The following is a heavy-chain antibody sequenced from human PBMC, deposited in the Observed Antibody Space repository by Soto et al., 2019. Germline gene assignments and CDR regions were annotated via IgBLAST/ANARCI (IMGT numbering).Heavy chain of an antibody. CDR3: ANDYDLLTGYGPHYYSNGIDV. CDR1: GGTFSSYA. CDR2: IIPIFGTA. J-gene: IGHJ6*02. Sequence: GASVKVSCKASGGTFSSYAISWVRQAPGQGLEWMGGIIPIFGTANYAQKFQGRVTITADESTSTAYMELSSLRSEDTAVYYYANDYDLLTGYGPHYYSNGIDVWGQGTTVAVSS. V-gene: IGHV1-69*13. D-gene: IGHD3-9*01.